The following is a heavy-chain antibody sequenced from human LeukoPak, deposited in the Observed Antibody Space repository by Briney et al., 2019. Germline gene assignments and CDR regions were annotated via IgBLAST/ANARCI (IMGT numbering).Heavy chain of an antibody. CDR3: GRYGGGGSGWYSDRTMDV. J-gene: IGHJ6*02. Sequence: ASVKVSFKASGFNFVNYGFSWVRQGPAQGRGGRGGASAYNGVPTYAHNLQDRVTLTTHTSTNTAYMELGSLRYDDTAIYYCGRYGGGGSGWYSDRTMDVWRQGTTVLVSS. CDR2: ASAYNGVP. CDR1: GFNFVNYG. V-gene: IGHV1-18*01. D-gene: IGHD6-19*01.